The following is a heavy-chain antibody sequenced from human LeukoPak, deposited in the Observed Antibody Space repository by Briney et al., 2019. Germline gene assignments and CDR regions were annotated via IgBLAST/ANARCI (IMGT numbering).Heavy chain of an antibody. V-gene: IGHV1-69*04. CDR2: IIPIFGIA. D-gene: IGHD2-15*01. CDR3: ARVMVVAATPSYYYYGMDV. CDR1: GGTFSSYA. Sequence: SVKVSCKASGGTFSSYAISWVRQAPGQGLEWMGRIIPIFGIANYAQKFQGRVTITADKSTSTAYMELSSLRSEDTAVYYCARVMVVAATPSYYYYGMDVWGQGTTVTVSS. J-gene: IGHJ6*02.